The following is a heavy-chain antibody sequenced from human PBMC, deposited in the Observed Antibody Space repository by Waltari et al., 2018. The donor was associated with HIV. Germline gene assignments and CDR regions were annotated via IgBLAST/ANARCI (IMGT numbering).Heavy chain of an antibody. CDR3: AKELRSGYSYYYYGMDV. Sequence: QGQLVDSVRGAVQHAGSLRLSCVATRFSFSIYGMLLVSQAPGKGLEWVTFIRYDGNTKYYADSVKGRFTISRDNSKNALYLQMSSLRAEDTAVYYCAKELRSGYSYYYYGMDVWGQGTTVTVSS. CDR2: IRYDGNTK. J-gene: IGHJ6*02. CDR1: RFSFSIYG. V-gene: IGHV3-30*02. D-gene: IGHD2-15*01.